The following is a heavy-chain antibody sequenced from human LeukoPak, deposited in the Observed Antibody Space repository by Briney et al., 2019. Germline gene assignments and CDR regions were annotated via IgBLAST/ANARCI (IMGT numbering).Heavy chain of an antibody. CDR1: GGTFSSYA. CDR2: IIPIFGTA. D-gene: IGHD3-22*01. CDR3: ARDPQSVYYYDSSGYYSTAWFDP. V-gene: IGHV1-69*13. J-gene: IGHJ5*02. Sequence: SVKVSCKASGGTFSSYAISWVRQAPGQGLEWMGGIIPIFGTANYAQKFQGRVTIIADESTSTAYMELSSLRSEDTAVYYCARDPQSVYYYDSSGYYSTAWFDPWGQGTLVTVSS.